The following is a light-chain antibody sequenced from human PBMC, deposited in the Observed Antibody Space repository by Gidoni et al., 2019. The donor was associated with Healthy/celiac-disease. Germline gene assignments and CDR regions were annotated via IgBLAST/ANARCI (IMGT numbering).Light chain of an antibody. CDR1: QSVLYSSNNKNY. V-gene: IGKV4-1*01. J-gene: IGKJ2*01. Sequence: DIVMTQSPDSLAVSLGERATINCKSSQSVLYSSNNKNYLAWYQQKPGQPPKLLIYWAPTRESGVPDRFSGSGSGTDFTLTISSLQAEDVAVYYCQQYYSTPYTFXQXTKLEIK. CDR2: WAP. CDR3: QQYYSTPYT.